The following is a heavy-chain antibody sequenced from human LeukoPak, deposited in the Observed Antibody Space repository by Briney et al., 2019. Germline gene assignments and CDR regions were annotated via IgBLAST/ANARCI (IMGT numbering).Heavy chain of an antibody. J-gene: IGHJ3*02. CDR2: VSGSGGST. CDR3: AKGDHSCGGDCYSSAFDI. V-gene: IGHV3-23*01. D-gene: IGHD2-21*01. CDR1: GFTFSSYA. Sequence: GRSLRLSCAASGFTFSSYAMSWVRQAPGKGLEWVSAVSGSGGSTYYADSVKGRFTISRDNSKNTLYLQMNSLRAEDTAVYYCAKGDHSCGGDCYSSAFDIWGQGTMVTVSS.